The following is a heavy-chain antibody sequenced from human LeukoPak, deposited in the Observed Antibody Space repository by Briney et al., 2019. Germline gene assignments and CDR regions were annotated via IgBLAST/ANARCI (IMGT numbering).Heavy chain of an antibody. D-gene: IGHD3-16*01. Sequence: SVKVSCKASGGTFSSYAISWVRQAPGQGLEWMGGITPIFGTANYAQKFQGRVTMTRDTSTSTVYMELSSLRSEDTAVYYCARDLWLRLGYYYGMDVWGQGTTVTVSS. CDR2: ITPIFGTA. J-gene: IGHJ6*02. CDR3: ARDLWLRLGYYYGMDV. CDR1: GGTFSSYA. V-gene: IGHV1-69*05.